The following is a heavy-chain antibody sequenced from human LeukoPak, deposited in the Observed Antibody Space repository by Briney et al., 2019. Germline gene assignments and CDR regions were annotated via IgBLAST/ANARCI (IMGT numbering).Heavy chain of an antibody. V-gene: IGHV3-33*01. D-gene: IGHD3-10*01. CDR1: GFTFSSYG. CDR3: ASELITMVRGETFDY. Sequence: PGRSLRLSCAASGFTFSSYGMHWVRQAPGKGLEWVAVIWYDGSNKYYADSVKGRFTISRDNSKNTLYLQMNSLRAEDTAVYYCASELITMVRGETFDYWGQGTLVTVSS. J-gene: IGHJ4*02. CDR2: IWYDGSNK.